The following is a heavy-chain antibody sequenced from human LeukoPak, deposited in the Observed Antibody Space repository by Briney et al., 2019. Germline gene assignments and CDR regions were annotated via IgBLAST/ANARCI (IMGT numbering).Heavy chain of an antibody. CDR3: AGVTFGGVIDNYYMDV. CDR1: GGSFSGYY. D-gene: IGHD3-16*02. CDR2: INHSGST. Sequence: SETLSLTCAVYGGSFSGYYWSWIRQPPGKGLEWMGEINHSGSTNYNPSLKSRVPITVDTSKHQFSLKLSSVTAADTAVYYCAGVTFGGVIDNYYMDVWGEGTTVTVSS. V-gene: IGHV4-34*01. J-gene: IGHJ6*03.